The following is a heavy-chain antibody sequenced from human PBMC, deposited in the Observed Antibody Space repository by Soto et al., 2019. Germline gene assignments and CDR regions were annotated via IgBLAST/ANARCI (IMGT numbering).Heavy chain of an antibody. J-gene: IGHJ5*02. CDR3: ARGLNWFDP. V-gene: IGHV4-59*01. Sequence: QVQLQESGPGLVKPSETLSLTCTVSGGSISSYYWTWIRQPPGKGLEWIGYIYYSGSTNYNPSHKRRVTISVDTSKNQFSLKLSSVTAADTAVYYCARGLNWFDPWGQGTLVTVSS. CDR1: GGSISSYY. CDR2: IYYSGST.